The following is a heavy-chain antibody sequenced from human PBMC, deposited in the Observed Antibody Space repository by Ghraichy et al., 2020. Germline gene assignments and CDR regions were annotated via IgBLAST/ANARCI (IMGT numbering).Heavy chain of an antibody. J-gene: IGHJ4*02. CDR1: GYTFTGYY. V-gene: IGHV1-2*02. D-gene: IGHD3-22*01. CDR3: AYDSSGYRILDY. Sequence: ASVKVSCKASGYTFTGYYMHWVRQAPGQGLEWMGWINPNSGGTNYAQKFQGRVTMTRDTSISTAYMELSRLRSDDTAVYYCAYDSSGYRILDYWGQGTLVTVSS. CDR2: INPNSGGT.